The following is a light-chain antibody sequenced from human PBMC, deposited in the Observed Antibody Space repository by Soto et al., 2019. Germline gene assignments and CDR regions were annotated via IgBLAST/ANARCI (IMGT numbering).Light chain of an antibody. CDR2: RNN. CDR1: SSNIGSNY. J-gene: IGLJ3*02. V-gene: IGLV1-47*01. CDR3: AAWDDSLSGPL. Sequence: QSVLTQPPSASGTPGQRVTISCSGSSSNIGSNYVYWYQQLPGTAPKLLIYRNNQRPSGVPDRFSGSKSGTSASLAISGLRSEDEAHYYCAAWDDSLSGPLFGGGTQLTVL.